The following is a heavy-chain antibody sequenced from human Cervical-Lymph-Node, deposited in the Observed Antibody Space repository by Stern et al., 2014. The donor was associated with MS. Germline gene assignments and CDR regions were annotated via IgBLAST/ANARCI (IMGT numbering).Heavy chain of an antibody. J-gene: IGHJ4*02. Sequence: MQLVESGPEVKKPGTSVKVSCKASGFTFTSSAVQWVRQARGQRLEWIGWIVVGSGNTNYAQKFQERVTITRDMSTSTAYMELSSLRSEDTAVYYCAAPIAAAGTDYFDYWGQGTLVTVSS. CDR2: IVVGSGNT. CDR3: AAPIAAAGTDYFDY. CDR1: GFTFTSSA. D-gene: IGHD6-13*01. V-gene: IGHV1-58*01.